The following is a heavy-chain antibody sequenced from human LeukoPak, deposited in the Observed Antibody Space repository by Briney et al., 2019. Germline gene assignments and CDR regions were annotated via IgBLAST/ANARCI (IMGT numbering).Heavy chain of an antibody. J-gene: IGHJ6*02. CDR2: IYYSGST. CDR3: ARAGTFRAYYYGMDV. CDR1: GGSISSYY. Sequence: PSETLSLTCTVSGGSISSYYWSWIRQPPGKGLEWIGYIYYSGSTNYNPSLKSRVTISVDASKNQFSLKLSSVTAADTAVYYCARAGTFRAYYYGMDVWGQGTTVTVSS. D-gene: IGHD1-1*01. V-gene: IGHV4-59*01.